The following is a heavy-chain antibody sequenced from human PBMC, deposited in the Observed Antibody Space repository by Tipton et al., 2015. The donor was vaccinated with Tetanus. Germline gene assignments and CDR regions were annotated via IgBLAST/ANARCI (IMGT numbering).Heavy chain of an antibody. CDR2: INPSAGST. CDR1: GYTFTSYY. Sequence: QLVQSGAEVKKPGASAKVSCKASGYTFTSYYMHWVRQAPGQALEWMGIINPSAGSTSYAQKFQGGVTMTRDTSTSTVYMELSSLRSEDTAVYYCARDERDQLLHFDYWGQGTLVTVSS. D-gene: IGHD2-2*01. V-gene: IGHV1-46*01. CDR3: ARDERDQLLHFDY. J-gene: IGHJ4*02.